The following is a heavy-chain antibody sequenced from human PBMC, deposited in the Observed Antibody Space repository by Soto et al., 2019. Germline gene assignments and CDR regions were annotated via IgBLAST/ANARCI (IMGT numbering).Heavy chain of an antibody. D-gene: IGHD3-3*01. J-gene: IGHJ6*02. CDR2: TYYRSKWYN. Sequence: SLTCAISGDSVSSNSAAWNWIRQSPSRGLEWLGRTYYRSKWYNDYAVSVKSRITINPDTSKNQFSLQLNSVTPEDTAVYYCARKITIFGLVIYYGMDVWGQGTTVTVSS. CDR3: ARKITIFGLVIYYGMDV. V-gene: IGHV6-1*01. CDR1: GDSVSSNSAA.